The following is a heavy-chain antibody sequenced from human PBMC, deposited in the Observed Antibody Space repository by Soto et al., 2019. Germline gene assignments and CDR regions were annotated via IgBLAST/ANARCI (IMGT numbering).Heavy chain of an antibody. Sequence: QVQLVESGGGLVKPGGSLRLSCAASGFDFSDYYMTWIRQAPGKGLDWVSYISSNGNTKYYGDSVKGRFTISRDNAKNSLYLQMNSLRVEDTAVYYCARDGSYGGSERVVLDYWGQGILVTVSS. J-gene: IGHJ4*02. V-gene: IGHV3-11*01. CDR2: ISSNGNTK. CDR1: GFDFSDYY. CDR3: ARDGSYGGSERVVLDY. D-gene: IGHD2-15*01.